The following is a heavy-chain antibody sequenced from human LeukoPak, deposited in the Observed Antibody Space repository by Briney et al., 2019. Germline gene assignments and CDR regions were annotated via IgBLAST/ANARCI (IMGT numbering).Heavy chain of an antibody. D-gene: IGHD6-6*01. Sequence: GGSLRLSCAASGFTFSGYAMHWVRQAPGKGLEYVSAISTTGGRTYYVNSVRGRFTISRDNSKNTLYLQMNSLRAEDTAVYYCAISPSIAALYVDWGQGTLVTVSS. CDR1: GFTFSGYA. CDR3: AISPSIAALYVD. V-gene: IGHV3-64*01. CDR2: ISTTGGRT. J-gene: IGHJ4*02.